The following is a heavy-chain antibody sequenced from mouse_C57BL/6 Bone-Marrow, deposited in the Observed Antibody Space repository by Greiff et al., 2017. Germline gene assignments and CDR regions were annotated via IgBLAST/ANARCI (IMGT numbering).Heavy chain of an antibody. CDR2: IYPGSGNT. Sequence: QVQLKQSGPELVKPGASVKISCKASGYSFTSYYIHWVKQRPGQGLEWIGWIYPGSGNTKYNEKFKGKATLTADTSSSTAYMQLSSLTSEDSAVYYCARSNYVDWFAYWGQGTLVTVSA. D-gene: IGHD2-5*01. V-gene: IGHV1-66*01. CDR3: ARSNYVDWFAY. CDR1: GYSFTSYY. J-gene: IGHJ3*01.